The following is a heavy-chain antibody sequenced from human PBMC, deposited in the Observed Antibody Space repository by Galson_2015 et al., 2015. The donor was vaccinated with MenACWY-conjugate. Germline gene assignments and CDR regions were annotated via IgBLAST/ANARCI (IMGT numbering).Heavy chain of an antibody. CDR2: INSDGSST. D-gene: IGHD3-10*01. Sequence: SLRLSCAPSGFTFSSYWMHWVRHAPGKGLVWVSRINSDGSSTSSEDSEKGRFTISRDNAKNTLYLQMNSLRAEDTAVYYCAARLLHSGGMDVWGQGTTVTVSS. CDR3: AARLLHSGGMDV. J-gene: IGHJ6*02. V-gene: IGHV3-74*01. CDR1: GFTFSSYW.